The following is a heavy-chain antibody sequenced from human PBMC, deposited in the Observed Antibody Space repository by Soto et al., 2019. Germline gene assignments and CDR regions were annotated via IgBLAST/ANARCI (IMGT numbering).Heavy chain of an antibody. CDR1: GFTFSSHG. Sequence: PGGSLRLSCTAPGFTFSSHGMHWVRQAPGKGLDWVAIISYDGYNKFYGDSVRGRFTISRDNSKKTLHLQLNSLRAEDTAVYYFAKDGFEHYRLEVCGPGTTLTVSS. V-gene: IGHV3-30*18. CDR2: ISYDGYNK. D-gene: IGHD1-26*01. J-gene: IGHJ6*02. CDR3: AKDGFEHYRLEV.